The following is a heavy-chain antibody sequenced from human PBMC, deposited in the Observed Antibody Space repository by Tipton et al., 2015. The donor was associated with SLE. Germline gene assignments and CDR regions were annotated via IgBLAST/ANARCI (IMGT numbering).Heavy chain of an antibody. J-gene: IGHJ4*02. CDR1: GDSISSGSHY. V-gene: IGHV4-61*02. CDR2: ISTSGST. Sequence: GLVKPSQRGYLTCTVSGDSISSGSHYWSWIRQPAGEGLEWIGRISTSGSTNFNPSLKSRVTMSVDTSKNQFSLTLNSVTVADTAVYYCARASHVLPFLEWMFEFWGQGTLVPVSS. CDR3: ARASHVLPFLEWMFEF. D-gene: IGHD3-3*01.